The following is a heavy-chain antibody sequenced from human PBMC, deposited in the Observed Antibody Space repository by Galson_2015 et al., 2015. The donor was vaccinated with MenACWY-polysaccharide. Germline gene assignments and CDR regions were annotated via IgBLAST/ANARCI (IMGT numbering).Heavy chain of an antibody. J-gene: IGHJ4*02. CDR1: GFTFSNYA. CDR2: IVGRGSNT. D-gene: IGHD2-2*01. V-gene: IGHV3-23*01. Sequence: ALRLSCEASGFTFSNYAMSWVRQAPGKGLEWVSTIVGRGSNTHYADSVKGRFTISRDNSKNKLSLQLSSLRAEDTAVYNCARVRFGTGKYQFDYWGQGTLVAVSS. CDR3: ARVRFGTGKYQFDY.